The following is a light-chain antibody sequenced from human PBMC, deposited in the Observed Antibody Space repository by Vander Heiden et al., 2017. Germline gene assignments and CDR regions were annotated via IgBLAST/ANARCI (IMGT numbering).Light chain of an antibody. CDR2: DVS. Sequence: QSALTQPASVSGSPGQSITISCTGTSSDIGAYDYVSWYQHHPGKSPKLMIYDVSSRPSGVSDRFSGSKSANTASLTISGLQAEDEADYYCTSFTSSSPHDFFGTGTKVTVL. V-gene: IGLV2-14*03. CDR1: SSDIGAYDY. CDR3: TSFTSSSPHDF. J-gene: IGLJ1*01.